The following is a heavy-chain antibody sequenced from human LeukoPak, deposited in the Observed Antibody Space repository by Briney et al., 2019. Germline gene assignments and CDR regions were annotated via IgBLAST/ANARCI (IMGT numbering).Heavy chain of an antibody. J-gene: IGHJ4*02. CDR1: GITLSNYG. CDR3: AKRGVVIRVILVGFHKEAYYFDS. CDR2: ISDSGGRT. V-gene: IGHV3-23*01. D-gene: IGHD3-22*01. Sequence: GGSLGLSCAVSGITLSNYGMSWVRQAPGKGLEWVAGISDSGGRTSYADSVKGRFTISRDNPKNTLYLQMNSLRAEDTAVYFCAKRGVVIRVILVGFHKEAYYFDSWGQGALVTVSS.